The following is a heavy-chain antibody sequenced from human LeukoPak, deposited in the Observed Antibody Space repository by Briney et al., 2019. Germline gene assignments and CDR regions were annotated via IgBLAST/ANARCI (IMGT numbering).Heavy chain of an antibody. CDR2: IWYDGSTK. V-gene: IGHV3-33*03. D-gene: IGHD6-19*01. CDR3: AKGPYSSGWFFIDY. CDR1: GFTFSSFG. J-gene: IGHJ4*02. Sequence: GGSLRLSCAASGFTFSSFGMHWVRQAPGKGLEWVAVIWYDGSTKYYADSVKGRFTISRDNAKNSMYLQMNSLRAEDTALYYCAKGPYSSGWFFIDYWGQGTLVTVSS.